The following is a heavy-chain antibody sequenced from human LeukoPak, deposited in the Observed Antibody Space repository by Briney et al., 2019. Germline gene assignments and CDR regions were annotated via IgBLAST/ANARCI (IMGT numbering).Heavy chain of an antibody. J-gene: IGHJ6*04. V-gene: IGHV1-18*04. Sequence: GASVKVSFKGSGYTFTIYGINWVRQAPGQGLEGMGWISAYNDNTNYTQKLQGRVTITTDTSTSTAYMELRSLRSDDTAVYYCARGLLGDYGMDVWGKGTTVTVSS. CDR1: GYTFTIYG. CDR2: ISAYNDNT. D-gene: IGHD5-18*01. CDR3: ARGLLGDYGMDV.